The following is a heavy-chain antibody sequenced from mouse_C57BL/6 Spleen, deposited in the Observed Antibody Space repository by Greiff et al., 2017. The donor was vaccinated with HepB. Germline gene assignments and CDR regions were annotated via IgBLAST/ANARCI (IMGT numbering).Heavy chain of an antibody. Sequence: QVQLQQSGPELVKPGASVKISCKASGYAFSSSWMNWVKQRPGKGLEWIGRIYPGDGDTNYNGKFKGKATLTADKSSSTAYMHLSSLTSEDAAVYFCAIGGYSDFGGWGQGTTLTAAS. CDR3: AIGGYSDFGG. CDR1: GYAFSSSW. J-gene: IGHJ2*01. CDR2: IYPGDGDT. D-gene: IGHD2-3*01. V-gene: IGHV1-82*01.